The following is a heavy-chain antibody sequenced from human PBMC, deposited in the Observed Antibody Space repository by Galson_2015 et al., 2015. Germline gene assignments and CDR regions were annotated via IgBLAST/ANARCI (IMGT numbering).Heavy chain of an antibody. CDR3: ARDRTLDCSGGSCYRAFDI. CDR2: IKAGNGNT. Sequence: SVKVSCKASGYTFTSYAMHWVRQAPGQRLEWMGWIKAGNGNTKYSQKFQGRVTITRDTSASTAYMELSSLRSEDTAVYYCARDRTLDCSGGSCYRAFDIWGQGTMVTVSS. J-gene: IGHJ3*02. CDR1: GYTFTSYA. D-gene: IGHD2-15*01. V-gene: IGHV1-3*01.